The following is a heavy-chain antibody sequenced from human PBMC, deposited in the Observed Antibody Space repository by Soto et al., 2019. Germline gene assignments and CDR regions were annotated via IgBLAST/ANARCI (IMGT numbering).Heavy chain of an antibody. Sequence: PSETLSLTCTVSGGSISSGDYYWSWIRQSPGKGLEWIGYIYYSGSTYYNPSLKSRVTISVDTSKNQFSLKLSSVTAADTAVYYCARVLRRYYYDSSGYYYYAFDIWGQGTMVTVSS. CDR1: GGSISSGDYY. J-gene: IGHJ3*02. CDR3: ARVLRRYYYDSSGYYYYAFDI. CDR2: IYYSGST. D-gene: IGHD3-22*01. V-gene: IGHV4-30-4*01.